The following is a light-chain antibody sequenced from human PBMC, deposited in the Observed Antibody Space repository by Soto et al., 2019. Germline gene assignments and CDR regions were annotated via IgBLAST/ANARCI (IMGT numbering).Light chain of an antibody. J-gene: IGKJ1*01. CDR1: QTISSW. CDR3: QHYNSYSEA. CDR2: QAS. V-gene: IGKV1-5*03. Sequence: DIQMTQSPSTLSGSVGDRVTITCRASQTISSWLAWYQQKPGKAPKLLIYQASTLKSGVPSRFSGSGSGTEFTLTISSLQPDDFAPYDCQHYNSYSEAFGQGIKVELK.